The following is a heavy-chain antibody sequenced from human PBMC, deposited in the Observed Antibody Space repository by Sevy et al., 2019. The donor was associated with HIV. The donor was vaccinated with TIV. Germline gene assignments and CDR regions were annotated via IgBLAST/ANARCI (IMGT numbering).Heavy chain of an antibody. Sequence: GGSLRLSCVAYGFTVSSNFMTWVRQAPGKGLEWVSIIYSGGDTYYADPVKGRFTISRDNSKNTLYLQMNNLRAEDTAVYYCARDLRVATASGGMDVWGQGTTVTVSS. CDR1: GFTVSSNF. CDR3: ARDLRVATASGGMDV. J-gene: IGHJ6*02. D-gene: IGHD6-13*01. V-gene: IGHV3-53*01. CDR2: IYSGGDT.